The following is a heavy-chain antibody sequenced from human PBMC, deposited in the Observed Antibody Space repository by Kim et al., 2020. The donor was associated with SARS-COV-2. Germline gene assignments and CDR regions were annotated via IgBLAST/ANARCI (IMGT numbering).Heavy chain of an antibody. Sequence: ASVKVSCKASGYTFTSYGISWVRQAPGQGLEWMGWISAYNGNTNYAQKLQGRVTMTTDTSTSTVYMELRSLRSDDTAVYYCARVRTNWNYVDLLFDYWGQGTLVTVSS. CDR2: ISAYNGNT. CDR1: GYTFTSYG. J-gene: IGHJ4*02. D-gene: IGHD1-7*01. V-gene: IGHV1-18*01. CDR3: ARVRTNWNYVDLLFDY.